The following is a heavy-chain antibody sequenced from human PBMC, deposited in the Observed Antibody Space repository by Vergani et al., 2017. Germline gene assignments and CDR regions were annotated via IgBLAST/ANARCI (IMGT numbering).Heavy chain of an antibody. CDR3: ANLVGYCSSTSCSDAFDI. J-gene: IGHJ3*02. D-gene: IGHD2-2*01. V-gene: IGHV3-23*04. CDR2: ISGSGGST. CDR1: GFTFDDYA. Sequence: EVQLVESGGGLVQPGRSLRLSCAASGFTFDDYAMHWVRQAPGKGLEWVSGISGSGGSTYYADSVKGRFTISRDNSKNTLYLQMNSLRAEDTAVYYCANLVGYCSSTSCSDAFDIWGQGTMVTVSS.